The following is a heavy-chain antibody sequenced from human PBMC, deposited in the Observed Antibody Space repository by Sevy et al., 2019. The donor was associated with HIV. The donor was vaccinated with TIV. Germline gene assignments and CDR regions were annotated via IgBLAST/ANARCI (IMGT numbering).Heavy chain of an antibody. Sequence: SETLSLTCTVSGGSISSSDYYWGWIRQPPGKGLEWIGSIYYSGSTYYNPSLETRGSISVDTSKNQFSLKLSSVTAADTAVYYCARHWGGYYYFFDYWGQGTLVTVSS. CDR1: GGSISSSDYY. CDR2: IYYSGST. CDR3: ARHWGGYYYFFDY. J-gene: IGHJ4*02. V-gene: IGHV4-39*01. D-gene: IGHD3-3*01.